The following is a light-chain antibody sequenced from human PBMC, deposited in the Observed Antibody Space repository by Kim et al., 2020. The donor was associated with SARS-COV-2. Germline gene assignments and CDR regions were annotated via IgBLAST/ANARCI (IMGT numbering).Light chain of an antibody. V-gene: IGKV1D-13*01. Sequence: AIQLTQSPSSLSASVGDRVSITCRASQDITSALAWYQQKPGKAPKFLIYDASSLESGVPLRFSGSGSGTDFTLTISSLQPEDFATYYCQHFNNYPITFGQGTRLEIK. CDR3: QHFNNYPIT. J-gene: IGKJ5*01. CDR2: DAS. CDR1: QDITSA.